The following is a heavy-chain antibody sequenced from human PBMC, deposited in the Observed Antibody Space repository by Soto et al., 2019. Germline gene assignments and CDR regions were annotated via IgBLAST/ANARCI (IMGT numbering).Heavy chain of an antibody. CDR1: GFIFNNYW. CDR3: ARMYSSGWFS. V-gene: IGHV3-7*01. D-gene: IGHD6-13*01. Sequence: EVQLVESGGGLVQPGGSLRLSCAASGFIFNNYWMGWVRQAPGKGLEWVANIKEDGSEKYYVDSVEGRFTISRDNAKNLLYLQMNSLRAADTAVFYCARMYSSGWFSSGQGTLVTVSS. CDR2: IKEDGSEK. J-gene: IGHJ5*02.